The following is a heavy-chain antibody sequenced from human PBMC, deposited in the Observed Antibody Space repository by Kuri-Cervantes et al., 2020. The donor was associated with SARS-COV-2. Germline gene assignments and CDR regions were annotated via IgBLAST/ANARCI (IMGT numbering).Heavy chain of an antibody. V-gene: IGHV3-30-3*01. D-gene: IGHD1-1*01. J-gene: IGHJ4*02. Sequence: GESLKISCAASGFTFSSYAMHWVRQAPGKGLEWVAVISYDGSNKYYADSVKGRFTISRDNSKNTLYLQMNSLRAEGTAVYYCARDCAAGIFDYWGQGTLVTVSS. CDR3: ARDCAAGIFDY. CDR1: GFTFSSYA. CDR2: ISYDGSNK.